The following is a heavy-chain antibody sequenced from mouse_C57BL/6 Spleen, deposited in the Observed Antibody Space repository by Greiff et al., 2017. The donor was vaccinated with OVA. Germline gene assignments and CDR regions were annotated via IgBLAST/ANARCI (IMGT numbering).Heavy chain of an antibody. Sequence: VQVVESGPGLVAPSQSLSITCTVSGFSLTSYGVHWVRQPPGKGLEWLVVIWSDGSTTYNSALKSRLSISKDNSKSQVFLKMNSLQTDDTAMYYCARHYNGSSYWYFDVWGTGTTVTVSS. J-gene: IGHJ1*03. CDR3: ARHYNGSSYWYFDV. CDR1: GFSLTSYG. V-gene: IGHV2-6-1*01. D-gene: IGHD1-1*01. CDR2: IWSDGST.